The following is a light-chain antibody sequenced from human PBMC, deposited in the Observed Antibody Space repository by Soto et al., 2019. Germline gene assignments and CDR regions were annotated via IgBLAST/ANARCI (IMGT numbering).Light chain of an antibody. J-gene: IGLJ2*01. Sequence: QSALTQPASVSGSPGQSITISCTGTSSDVGGYNYVSWYQQHPGKAPKLLIYEVNNRPSAVSNRFSGSKSGNTASLTISGLQAEDEAYYYCSSYTTSSTSVVFGGGTKLTVL. CDR3: SSYTTSSTSVV. CDR2: EVN. CDR1: SSDVGGYNY. V-gene: IGLV2-14*01.